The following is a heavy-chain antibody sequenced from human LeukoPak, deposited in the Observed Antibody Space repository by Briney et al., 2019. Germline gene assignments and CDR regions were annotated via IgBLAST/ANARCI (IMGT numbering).Heavy chain of an antibody. J-gene: IGHJ4*02. CDR2: IIPIFGTA. V-gene: IGHV1-69*05. CDR1: GGTFSSYA. Sequence: ASVKVSCKASGGTFSSYAISWVRHAPGQGLEWMGRIIPIFGTANYAQKFQGRVTITTDESTSTAYMELSSLRSEETAVYYCARDQTLQLWYFTFDYWGQGTLVTVSS. D-gene: IGHD5-18*01. CDR3: ARDQTLQLWYFTFDY.